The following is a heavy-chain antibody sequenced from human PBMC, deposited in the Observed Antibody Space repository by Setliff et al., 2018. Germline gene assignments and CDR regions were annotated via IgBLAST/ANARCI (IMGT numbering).Heavy chain of an antibody. J-gene: IGHJ6*03. CDR2: IYTSWST. Sequence: SETLSLTCTVSGDSISSRRNYWGWFRQPAGKELEWIGQIYTSWSTNYNPSLKSRVTISLDTSKNQFSLDLSSVTAADTAVYYCARVSGFLYIDVWGNGTTVTVSS. CDR1: GDSISSRRNY. CDR3: ARVSGFLYIDV. V-gene: IGHV4-61*09. D-gene: IGHD3-3*01.